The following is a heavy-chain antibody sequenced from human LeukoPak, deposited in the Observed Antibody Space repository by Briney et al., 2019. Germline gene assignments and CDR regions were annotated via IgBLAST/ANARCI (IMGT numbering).Heavy chain of an antibody. CDR3: ARHAEYNSGWHFYLDH. Sequence: SETLSLTCTVSGISTTNGIYYWAWIRQSPGKGLEWIGSVHNVGSTYYNLSLRSRVTMSIDTSKNQFSLRLNSVTAADTAVYYCARHAEYNSGWHFYLDHWGQGILVTVSS. CDR2: VHNVGST. D-gene: IGHD6-19*01. CDR1: GISTTNGIYY. V-gene: IGHV4-39*01. J-gene: IGHJ4*02.